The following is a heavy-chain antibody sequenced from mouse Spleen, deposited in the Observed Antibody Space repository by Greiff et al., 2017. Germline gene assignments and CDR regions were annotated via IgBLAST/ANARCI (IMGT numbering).Heavy chain of an antibody. J-gene: IGHJ3*01. Sequence: QVQLKQSGAELVRPGASVTLSCKASGYTFTDYEMHWVKQTPVHGLEWIGAIDPETGGTAYNQKFKGKAILTADKSSSTAYMELRSLTSEDSAVYYCTRRLSAYWGQGTLVTVSA. CDR1: GYTFTDYE. V-gene: IGHV1-15*01. CDR2: IDPETGGT. CDR3: TRRLSAY. D-gene: IGHD3-2*02.